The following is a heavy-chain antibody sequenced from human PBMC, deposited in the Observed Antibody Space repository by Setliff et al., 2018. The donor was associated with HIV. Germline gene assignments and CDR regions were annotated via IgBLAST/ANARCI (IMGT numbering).Heavy chain of an antibody. J-gene: IGHJ3*02. Sequence: GGSLRLSCAASGFTFDDYAMHWVRQAPGKGLEWVSGISWNSGSIGYADSVKGRFTISRDNAKNSLYLQMNSLRAEDTALYYCAKLPSSSHAFDIWGQGTMVTVSS. CDR1: GFTFDDYA. V-gene: IGHV3-9*01. D-gene: IGHD6-6*01. CDR2: ISWNSGSI. CDR3: AKLPSSSHAFDI.